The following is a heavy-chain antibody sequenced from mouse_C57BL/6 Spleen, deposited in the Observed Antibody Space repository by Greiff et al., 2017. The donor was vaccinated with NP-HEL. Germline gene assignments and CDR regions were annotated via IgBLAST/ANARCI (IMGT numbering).Heavy chain of an antibody. CDR1: GFTFSSYA. V-gene: IGHV5-4*01. D-gene: IGHD1-1*01. Sequence: EVKLVEPGGGLVKPGGSLKLSCAASGFTFSSYAMSWVRQTPEKRLEWVATISDGGSYTYYPDNVKGRVTISRDNAKNNLYLQMSHLKSEDTAMYYCARDGYYCSSYWCFDVWGTGTTVTVSS. J-gene: IGHJ1*03. CDR3: ARDGYYCSSYWCFDV. CDR2: ISDGGSYT.